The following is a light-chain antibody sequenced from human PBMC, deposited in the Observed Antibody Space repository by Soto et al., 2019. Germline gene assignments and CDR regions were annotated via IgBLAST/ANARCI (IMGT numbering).Light chain of an antibody. J-gene: IGKJ2*02. CDR1: RSVSTSY. V-gene: IGKV3D-20*01. CDR2: DAS. Sequence: EIVLTQSPATLSLSQGERATLSCGASRSVSTSYLAWYQQKPGLAPRLLIYDASSRATGIPDRFSGSGSGTDFTLTISRLEPEDFAVYYCQQYGSSPSWTFGQGTKLEIK. CDR3: QQYGSSPSWT.